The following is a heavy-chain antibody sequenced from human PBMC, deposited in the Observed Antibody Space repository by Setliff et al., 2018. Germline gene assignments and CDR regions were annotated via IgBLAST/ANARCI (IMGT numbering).Heavy chain of an antibody. D-gene: IGHD3-10*01. J-gene: IGHJ5*02. CDR1: GGSLSDYY. CDR2: IHHSGST. Sequence: SETLSLTCAVYGGSLSDYYWSWIRQPPGKGLEWIGEIHHSGSTNYNPSLKSRVTISVDTSKNQFSLKLSSVTAADTAVYYCARYNPGSSAHWFDPWGQGTLVTVSS. V-gene: IGHV4-34*01. CDR3: ARYNPGSSAHWFDP.